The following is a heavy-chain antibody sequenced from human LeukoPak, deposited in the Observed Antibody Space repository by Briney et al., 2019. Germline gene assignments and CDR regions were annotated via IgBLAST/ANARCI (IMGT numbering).Heavy chain of an antibody. CDR2: INPSGGST. CDR3: ARGQSSHIVGATFGDY. D-gene: IGHD1-26*01. CDR1: GYTFTSYY. Sequence: GASVKVSCKASGYTFTSYYMHWVRQAPGQGLEWMGIINPSGGSTGYAQKFQGRVTMTRDMSTSTVYMELSSLRSEDTAVYYCARGQSSHIVGATFGDYWGQGTLVTVSS. V-gene: IGHV1-46*01. J-gene: IGHJ4*02.